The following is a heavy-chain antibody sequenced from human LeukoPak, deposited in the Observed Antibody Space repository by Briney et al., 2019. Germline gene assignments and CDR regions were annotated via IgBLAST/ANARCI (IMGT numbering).Heavy chain of an antibody. V-gene: IGHV3-9*01. D-gene: IGHD6-6*01. J-gene: IGHJ4*02. Sequence: GGSLRLSCAASGFTFDDYAMHWVRQVPGKGLEWVSGISWNSGSIGYADSVKGRFAISRDNAKNSLYLQMNSLRAEDTALYYCAKDIHYSTSSVVFDYWGQGILVTVSS. CDR1: GFTFDDYA. CDR3: AKDIHYSTSSVVFDY. CDR2: ISWNSGSI.